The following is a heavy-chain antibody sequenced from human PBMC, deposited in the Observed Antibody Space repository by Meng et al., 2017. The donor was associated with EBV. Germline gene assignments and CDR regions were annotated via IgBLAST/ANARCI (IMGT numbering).Heavy chain of an antibody. CDR3: AKDGDRGSSWYSPFDY. CDR1: GGILRSFA. J-gene: IGHJ4*02. D-gene: IGHD6-13*01. Sequence: QVEVVQSGGGVKQPGSSVKVSCKTSGGILRSFAISWVRQAPGQGLEWMGGIIPLFHTTNYAQKFQGRLHIIADESSATTYMELSSLRSEDTAIYYCAKDGDRGSSWYSPFDYWGQGTLVTVSS. CDR2: IIPLFHTT. V-gene: IGHV1-69*01.